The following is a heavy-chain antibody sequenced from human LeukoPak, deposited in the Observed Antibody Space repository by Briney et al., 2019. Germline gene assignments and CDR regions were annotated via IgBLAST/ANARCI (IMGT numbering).Heavy chain of an antibody. CDR1: GFTFSSYW. V-gene: IGHV3-74*01. CDR2: INSDGSST. Sequence: GGSLRLSCAASGFTFSSYWMHWVRQAPGKGLVWVSRINSDGSSTSYAGSVKGRFTISRDNAKNTLYLQMNSLRAEDTAVYYCAKVLFPDCSGGSCYSLTSSTLQAFDYWGQGTLVTVSS. J-gene: IGHJ4*02. D-gene: IGHD2-15*01. CDR3: AKVLFPDCSGGSCYSLTSSTLQAFDY.